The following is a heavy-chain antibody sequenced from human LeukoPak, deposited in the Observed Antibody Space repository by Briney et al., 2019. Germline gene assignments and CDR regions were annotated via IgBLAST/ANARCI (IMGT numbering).Heavy chain of an antibody. CDR1: GFTFSTYS. D-gene: IGHD3-10*01. CDR2: ISSSSSYI. Sequence: MTGGFLRLSCAASGFTFSTYSMNWVRQAPGKGLEWVSSISSSSSYIYYADSVKGRFTISRDNAKNSLYLQMNSLRAEDTAVYYCARGYYYGSGSYPSDYWGQGTLVTVSS. J-gene: IGHJ4*02. CDR3: ARGYYYGSGSYPSDY. V-gene: IGHV3-21*01.